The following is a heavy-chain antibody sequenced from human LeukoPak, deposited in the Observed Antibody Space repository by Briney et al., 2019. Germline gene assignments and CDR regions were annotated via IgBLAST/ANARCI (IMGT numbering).Heavy chain of an antibody. Sequence: ASVKVSCKASGYTFTSYGISRVRQAPGQGLEWMGWISAYNGNTNYAQKLQGRVTMTTDTSTSTAYMELRSLRSDDTAVYYCARRMAENYVYSSGWNFDYWGQGTLVTVSS. CDR2: ISAYNGNT. CDR3: ARRMAENYVYSSGWNFDY. J-gene: IGHJ4*02. V-gene: IGHV1-18*01. D-gene: IGHD6-19*01. CDR1: GYTFTSYG.